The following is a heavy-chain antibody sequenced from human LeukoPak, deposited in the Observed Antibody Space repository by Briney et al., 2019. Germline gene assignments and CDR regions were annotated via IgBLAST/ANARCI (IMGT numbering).Heavy chain of an antibody. CDR1: GGSISSGGYS. CDR3: ARQQSRTLDFDY. Sequence: SETLSLTCAVSGGSISSGGYSWSWIRQPPGKGLEWIGYIYHSGSTYYNPSLKSRVTISVDTSKNQFSLKLSSVTAADTAVYYCARQQSRTLDFDYWGQGTLVTVSS. CDR2: IYHSGST. V-gene: IGHV4-30-2*03. J-gene: IGHJ4*02. D-gene: IGHD1-14*01.